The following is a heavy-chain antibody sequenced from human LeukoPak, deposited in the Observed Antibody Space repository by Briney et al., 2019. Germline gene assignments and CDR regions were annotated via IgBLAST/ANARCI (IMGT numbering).Heavy chain of an antibody. Sequence: PSETLSLTCAVYGGSFSGYYWSWIRQPPGKGLEWIGEINHSGSTNYNPSLKSRVTISVDTSKNQFSLKLSSVTAADTAVYYCARDAGNRSYYYYYMDVWGKGTTVTVSS. CDR2: INHSGST. CDR3: ARDAGNRSYYYYYMDV. CDR1: GGSFSGYY. V-gene: IGHV4-34*01. D-gene: IGHD3-16*02. J-gene: IGHJ6*03.